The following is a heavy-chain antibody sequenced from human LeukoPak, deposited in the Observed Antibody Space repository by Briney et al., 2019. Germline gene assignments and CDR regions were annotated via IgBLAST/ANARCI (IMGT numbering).Heavy chain of an antibody. V-gene: IGHV4-34*01. Sequence: SETLSLTCTVSGGSISGYYWSWIRQPPGKGLEWIGEINHSGSTNYNPSLKSRVTISVDTSKNQFSLKLSSVTAADTAVYYCASGGGSYSIQHWGQGTLVTVSS. CDR1: GGSISGYY. CDR3: ASGGGSYSIQH. J-gene: IGHJ1*01. D-gene: IGHD1-26*01. CDR2: INHSGST.